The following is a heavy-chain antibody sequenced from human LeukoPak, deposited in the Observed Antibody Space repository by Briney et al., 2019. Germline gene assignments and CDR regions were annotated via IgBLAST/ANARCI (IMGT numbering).Heavy chain of an antibody. V-gene: IGHV3-21*04. CDR2: ISSSSSYI. Sequence: PGGSLRLSCAASGFTFSSYSMNWVRQAPGKGLEWVSSISSSSSYIYYADSVKGRFTISRDNAKNSLYLQMNSLRAEDTAVYYCAKVPADPSEPLPPHSFDIWGQGTMVTVSS. J-gene: IGHJ3*02. CDR1: GFTFSSYS. D-gene: IGHD2-2*01. CDR3: AKVPADPSEPLPPHSFDI.